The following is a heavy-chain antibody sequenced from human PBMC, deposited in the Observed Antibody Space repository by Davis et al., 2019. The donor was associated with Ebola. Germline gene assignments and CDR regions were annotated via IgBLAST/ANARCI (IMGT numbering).Heavy chain of an antibody. Sequence: GESLKISCSASGFTFSSYAMHWVRQAPGKGLEYVSAISSNGGSTYYADSVKGRFTISRDNSKNTLYLQMSSLRAEDTAVYYCVVYGSGSYYNGYFDYWGQGTLVTVSS. CDR1: GFTFSSYA. D-gene: IGHD3-10*01. J-gene: IGHJ4*02. CDR2: ISSNGGST. CDR3: VVYGSGSYYNGYFDY. V-gene: IGHV3-64D*06.